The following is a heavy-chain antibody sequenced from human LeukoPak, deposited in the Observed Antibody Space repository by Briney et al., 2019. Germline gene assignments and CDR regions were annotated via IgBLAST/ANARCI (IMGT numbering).Heavy chain of an antibody. CDR3: AKDVRMTAIRGFDY. CDR2: IYSGGST. V-gene: IGHV3-66*01. J-gene: IGHJ4*02. CDR1: GFTVSSNY. Sequence: GGSLRLSCAASGFTVSSNYMSWVRQAPGKGLEWVSVIYSGGSTYYADSVKGRCTISRDNSKNTLYLQMNSLRAEDTAVYYCAKDVRMTAIRGFDYWGQGTLVTVSS. D-gene: IGHD2-21*02.